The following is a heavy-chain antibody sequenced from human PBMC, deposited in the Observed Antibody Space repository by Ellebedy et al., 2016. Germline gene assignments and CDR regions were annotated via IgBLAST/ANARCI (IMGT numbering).Heavy chain of an antibody. D-gene: IGHD3-9*01. J-gene: IGHJ5*02. Sequence: GESLKISCAASGFTVSSNYMSWVRQAPGKGLEWISVIYSGENTYYADSVKGRFIISRDNSKNTQYLQMNSLRTEETAVYYGAGGAGLTGTQHIPDHWGQGTLVTVSS. CDR3: AGGAGLTGTQHIPDH. V-gene: IGHV3-66*01. CDR1: GFTVSSNY. CDR2: IYSGENT.